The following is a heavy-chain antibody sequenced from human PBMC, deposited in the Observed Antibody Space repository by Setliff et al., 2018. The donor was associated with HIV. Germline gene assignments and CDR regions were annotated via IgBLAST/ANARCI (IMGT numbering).Heavy chain of an antibody. CDR1: GGSISSGSYY. CDR3: ARWSGRTGGV. D-gene: IGHD3-10*01. CDR2: IHTTGTT. J-gene: IGHJ4*02. Sequence: SETLSLTCTVSGGSISSGSYYWSWIRQPAGEGLEWIGQIHTTGTTNCNPSLKSRFTISRDNAKNSLYLQMSNLRVDDTAVYYCARWSGRTGGVWGQGTLVTVPQ. V-gene: IGHV4-61*09.